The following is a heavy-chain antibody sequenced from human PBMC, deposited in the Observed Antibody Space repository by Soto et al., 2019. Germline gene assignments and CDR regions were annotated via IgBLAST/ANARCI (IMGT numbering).Heavy chain of an antibody. J-gene: IGHJ4*02. CDR2: INHSGST. V-gene: IGHV4-34*01. Sequence: SETLSLTCAVYGGSFSGYYWSWIRQPPGKGLEWIGEINHSGSTNYNPSLKSRVTISVDTSKNQFSLKLSSVTAADTAVYYCAGRGPYYGSGNNQAGIDYSGQGTLDTVSS. D-gene: IGHD3-10*01. CDR3: AGRGPYYGSGNNQAGIDY. CDR1: GGSFSGYY.